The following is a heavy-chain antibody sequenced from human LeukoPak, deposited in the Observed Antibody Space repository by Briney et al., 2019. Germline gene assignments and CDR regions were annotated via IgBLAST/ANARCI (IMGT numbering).Heavy chain of an antibody. CDR1: GFTFSSYW. CDR2: INSDGSST. Sequence: GGSLRLSCAASGFTFSSYWMHWVRHAPGKGLVWVSRINSDGSSTSYADSVKGRFTISRDNAKNTLYLQMNSLRAVDTAVYYCARGFGQLWFGELLHYDYWGQGTLVTVSS. CDR3: ARGFGQLWFGELLHYDY. J-gene: IGHJ4*02. V-gene: IGHV3-74*01. D-gene: IGHD3-10*01.